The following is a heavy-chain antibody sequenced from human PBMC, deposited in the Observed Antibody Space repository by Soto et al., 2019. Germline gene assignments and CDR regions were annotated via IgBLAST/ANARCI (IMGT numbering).Heavy chain of an antibody. CDR3: ARGGRVVVPAAIHGGVAYYFDY. Sequence: PSQTLSLTCAISGDSVSSNSAAWNWIRQSPSRGLEWLGRTYYRSKWYNDYAVSVKSRITINPDTSKNQFSLQLNSVTPEDTAVYYCARGGRVVVPAAIHGGVAYYFDYWGQGTLVTVSS. D-gene: IGHD2-2*02. CDR1: GDSVSSNSAA. CDR2: TYYRSKWYN. V-gene: IGHV6-1*01. J-gene: IGHJ4*02.